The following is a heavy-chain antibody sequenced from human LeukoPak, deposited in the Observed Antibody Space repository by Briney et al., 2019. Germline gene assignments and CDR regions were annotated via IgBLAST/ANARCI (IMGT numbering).Heavy chain of an antibody. V-gene: IGHV1-69*13. CDR3: ARTAGIAVAQISFDY. CDR2: IIPIFGTA. CDR1: GGTFSSYA. Sequence: SVKVSCKASGGTFSSYAISWVRQAPGQGLEWMGGIIPIFGTANYAQKFQGRVTITADESASTAYMELSSLRSEDTAVYYCARTAGIAVAQISFDYWGQGTLVTVSS. D-gene: IGHD6-19*01. J-gene: IGHJ4*02.